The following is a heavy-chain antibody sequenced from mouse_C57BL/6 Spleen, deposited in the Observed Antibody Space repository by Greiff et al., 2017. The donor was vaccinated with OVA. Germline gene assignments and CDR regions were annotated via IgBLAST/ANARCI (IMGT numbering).Heavy chain of an antibody. CDR1: GFTFSDYG. CDR3: ARRAGSSHYYAMDY. Sequence: EVQGVESGGGLVKPGGSLKLSCAASGFTFSDYGMHWVRQAPEKGLEWVAYISSGSSTIYYADTVKGRFTISRDNAKNTLFLQMTSLRSEATAMYYCARRAGSSHYYAMDYWGQGTSVTVSS. J-gene: IGHJ4*01. D-gene: IGHD1-1*01. CDR2: ISSGSSTI. V-gene: IGHV5-17*01.